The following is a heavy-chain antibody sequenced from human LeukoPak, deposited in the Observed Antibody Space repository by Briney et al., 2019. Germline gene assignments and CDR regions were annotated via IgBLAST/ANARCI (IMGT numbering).Heavy chain of an antibody. CDR3: ARERRDGHNYSDF. CDR1: GGSLSSGGYF. CDR2: ISHSGTS. V-gene: IGHV4-31*11. J-gene: IGHJ4*02. Sequence: SQTLSLTCAVSGGSLSSGGYFWGWTRQYPGKGLEWIGCISHSGTSYYNPSLKSRVTISVDTSRNQSSLELSSVTAADTAVYFCARERRDGHNYSDFWGQGALVTVSS. D-gene: IGHD5-24*01.